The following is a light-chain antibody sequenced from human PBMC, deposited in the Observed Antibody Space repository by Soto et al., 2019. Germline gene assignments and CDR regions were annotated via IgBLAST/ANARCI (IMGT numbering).Light chain of an antibody. J-gene: IGKJ5*01. Sequence: IVLTQCPATLSLSPGESATLSCRASQSVXSNLDWYKEKPGQAPRFLXYNSSNTATGIPARLSGSGSGTDFTLTISRLEPEDFAAYYCQQYGSSSITFGQGTRLEIK. CDR3: QQYGSSSIT. CDR2: NSS. V-gene: IGKV3-20*01. CDR1: QSVXSN.